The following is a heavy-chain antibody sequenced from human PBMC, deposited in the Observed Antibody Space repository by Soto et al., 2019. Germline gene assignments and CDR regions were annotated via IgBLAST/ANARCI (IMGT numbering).Heavy chain of an antibody. J-gene: IGHJ4*02. D-gene: IGHD2-2*01. CDR1: GGSISSYY. V-gene: IGHV4-59*12. CDR3: ARLHGSKPDEP. Sequence: PSETLSLTCTVSGGSISSYYWSWIRQPPGKGLEWIGCIYYSGNTYYNPSLKRRFSISVDTSKNQFSLQLSSVTVSDTAMYYCARLHGSKPDEPWGQGTLVTVSS. CDR2: IYYSGNT.